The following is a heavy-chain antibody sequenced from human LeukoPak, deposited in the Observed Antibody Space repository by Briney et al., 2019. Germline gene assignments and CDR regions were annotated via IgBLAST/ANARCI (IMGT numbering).Heavy chain of an antibody. J-gene: IGHJ4*02. CDR1: GGTFISYA. CDR2: IIPIFGTA. CDR3: ARDRVDSSGYYYYFDY. V-gene: IGHV1-69*13. Sequence: ASVKVSCKASGGTFISYAISWVRQAPGQGLEWMGGIIPIFGTANYAQKFQGRVTITADESTSTAYMELSSLRSEGTAVYYCARDRVDSSGYYYYFDYWGQGTLVTVSS. D-gene: IGHD3-22*01.